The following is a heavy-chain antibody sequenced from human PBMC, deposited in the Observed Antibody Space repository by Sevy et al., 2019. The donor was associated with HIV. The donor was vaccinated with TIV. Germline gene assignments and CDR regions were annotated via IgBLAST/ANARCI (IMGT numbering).Heavy chain of an antibody. Sequence: GGSLRLSCAASGFTFSNYAMTWVRQAPGKGLEWVSSITGNGVETYYADSVKGRFIISRDNSDHILTLQMNRVRAEDTAVYSCAKDVRSRELYSTAVWGEGTTVTVSS. D-gene: IGHD2-21*01. CDR3: AKDVRSRELYSTAV. CDR2: ITGNGVET. CDR1: GFTFSNYA. V-gene: IGHV3-23*01. J-gene: IGHJ6*04.